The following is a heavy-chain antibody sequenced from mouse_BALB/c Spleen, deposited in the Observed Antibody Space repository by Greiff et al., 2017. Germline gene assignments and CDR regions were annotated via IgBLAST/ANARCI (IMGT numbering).Heavy chain of an antibody. Sequence: EVMLVESGGGLVKPGGSLKLSCAASGFTFSSYAMSWVRQSPEKRLEWVAEISSGGSYTYYPDTVTGRFTISRDNAKNTLYLEMSSLRSEDTAMYYCARGLPQGAMDYWGQGTSVTVSS. CDR3: ARGLPQGAMDY. CDR2: ISSGGSYT. V-gene: IGHV5-9-4*01. J-gene: IGHJ4*01. CDR1: GFTFSSYA. D-gene: IGHD2-10*01.